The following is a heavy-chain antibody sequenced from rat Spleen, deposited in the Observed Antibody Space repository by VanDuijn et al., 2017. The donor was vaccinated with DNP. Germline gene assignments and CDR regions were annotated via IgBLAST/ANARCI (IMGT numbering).Heavy chain of an antibody. CDR1: GFTFSDYN. J-gene: IGHJ2*01. Sequence: EVQLVESGGGLVQPGRSLKLSCAASGFTFSDYNMAWVRQAPKKGLDWVATINYDGSSTYYRDSVKGRFTISRDDAKNTLYLQMDSLRSEDTATYYCATHGFGYFDYWGQGVVVTVSS. D-gene: IGHD4-3*01. CDR2: INYDGSST. V-gene: IGHV5-7*01. CDR3: ATHGFGYFDY.